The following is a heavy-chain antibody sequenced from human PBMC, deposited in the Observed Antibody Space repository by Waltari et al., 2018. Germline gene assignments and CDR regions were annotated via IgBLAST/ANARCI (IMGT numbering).Heavy chain of an antibody. Sequence: EVQLLESGGGLVQPAGSLRLSCVASGLTFSNYVMNWVRQAPGKGLEGVSAIRAGGDVTYYADSVKGRFTISTDNSKNTLYLQMNSLRAEDTAVYYCAKGPYCSGGNCYQPYFDYWGQGTLVTVSS. CDR2: IRAGGDVT. V-gene: IGHV3-23*01. J-gene: IGHJ4*02. CDR3: AKGPYCSGGNCYQPYFDY. D-gene: IGHD2-15*01. CDR1: GLTFSNYV.